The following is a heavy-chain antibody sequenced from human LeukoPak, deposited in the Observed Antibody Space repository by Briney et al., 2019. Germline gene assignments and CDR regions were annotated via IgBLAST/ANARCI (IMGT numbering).Heavy chain of an antibody. D-gene: IGHD3-3*01. V-gene: IGHV4-61*02. CDR1: GGSISSGSYY. Sequence: SETLSLTCTVSGGSISSGSYYWSWIRQPAGKGLEWIGRIHTSGSTNYNPSLKSRVTISVDTSKNQFSLKLSSVTAADTAVYYCARGRITIFGVVTHYWYFDLWGRGTLVTVSS. CDR3: ARGRITIFGVVTHYWYFDL. CDR2: IHTSGST. J-gene: IGHJ2*01.